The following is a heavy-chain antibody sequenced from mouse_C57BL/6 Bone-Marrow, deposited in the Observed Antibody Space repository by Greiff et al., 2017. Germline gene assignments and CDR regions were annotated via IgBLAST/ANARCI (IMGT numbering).Heavy chain of an antibody. V-gene: IGHV1-76*01. CDR2: IYPGSGNT. CDR1: GYTFTDYS. D-gene: IGHD2-2*01. J-gene: IGHJ2*01. CDR3: ARLGWLRSFDY. Sequence: VQLQQSGAELVKPGASVKLSCKASGYTFTDYSINWVKQRPGQGLEWIARIYPGSGNTYYNEKFKGKATLTAAKSSSSAYMQISSLPSEYSAVYFCARLGWLRSFDYWGQGTTLTVSS.